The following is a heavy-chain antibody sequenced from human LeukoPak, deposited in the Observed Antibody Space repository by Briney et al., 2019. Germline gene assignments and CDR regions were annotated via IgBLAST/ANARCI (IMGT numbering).Heavy chain of an antibody. CDR2: IYTSGST. V-gene: IGHV4-4*07. Sequence: SETLSITCTVSGGSISSYYWSWIRQPAGKGLEWIGRIYTSGSTNYNPSLKSRVTMSVDTSKNQFSLKLSSVTAADTAVYYCARDLNWNDVEAFDIWGQGTMVTVSS. CDR1: GGSISSYY. J-gene: IGHJ3*02. D-gene: IGHD1-1*01. CDR3: ARDLNWNDVEAFDI.